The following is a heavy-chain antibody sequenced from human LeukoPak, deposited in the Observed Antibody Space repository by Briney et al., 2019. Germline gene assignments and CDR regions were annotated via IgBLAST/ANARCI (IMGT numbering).Heavy chain of an antibody. J-gene: IGHJ6*04. CDR1: GGAFSSYV. CDR2: IIPIFGTA. V-gene: IGHV1-69*06. D-gene: IGHD2-15*01. Sequence: SVKVSCKASGGAFSSYVISWVRQAPGQGLEWMGGIIPIFGTADYAQKFQGRLTITADKSTSTAYMELSSLRSEDTAIYYCASATLRCSGGSCYEMDVWGKGTTVTVSS. CDR3: ASATLRCSGGSCYEMDV.